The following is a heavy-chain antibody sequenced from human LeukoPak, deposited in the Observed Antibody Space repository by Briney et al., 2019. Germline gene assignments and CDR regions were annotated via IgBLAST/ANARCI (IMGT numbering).Heavy chain of an antibody. CDR3: ARELSVHDAFDI. Sequence: SETLSLTCTVSGASIRSYFWSWIRQPPGKGLEWIGYIHDSGIANSNPSLKSRVTISTDTSKNQFSLELNSVTAADTAVYYCARELSVHDAFDIWGQGTMVTVSS. CDR1: GASIRSYF. V-gene: IGHV4-59*01. J-gene: IGHJ3*02. CDR2: IHDSGIA. D-gene: IGHD2/OR15-2a*01.